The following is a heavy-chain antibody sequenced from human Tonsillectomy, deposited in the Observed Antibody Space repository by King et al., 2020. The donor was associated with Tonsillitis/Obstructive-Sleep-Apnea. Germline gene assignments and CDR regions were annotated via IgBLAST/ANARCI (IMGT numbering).Heavy chain of an antibody. CDR1: GFTFSSYE. CDR3: ARGFGLINMIVVVRTRGDYFQH. D-gene: IGHD3-22*01. J-gene: IGHJ1*01. Sequence: VQLVESGGGLVQPGGSLRLSCAASGFTFSSYEMNWVRQAPGKGLEWVSYISSSGSTIYYADSVKGRFTISRDNAKNSLYLQMNSLRAEDTAVYYCARGFGLINMIVVVRTRGDYFQHWGQGTLVTVSS. V-gene: IGHV3-48*03. CDR2: ISSSGSTI.